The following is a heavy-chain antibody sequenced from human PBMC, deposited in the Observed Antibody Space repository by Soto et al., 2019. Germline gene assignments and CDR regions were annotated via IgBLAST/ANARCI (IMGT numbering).Heavy chain of an antibody. Sequence: ASVKVSCKASGYTFTGYFMHWVRQAPGQGLEWLGWINPNSGDTNYPQKFQGWVTMTRDTSINTAYMEVSRLSSDDTSVYYCAREVAGGMDFWGQGTTVTVSS. J-gene: IGHJ6*02. CDR1: GYTFTGYF. CDR2: INPNSGDT. V-gene: IGHV1-2*04. CDR3: AREVAGGMDF.